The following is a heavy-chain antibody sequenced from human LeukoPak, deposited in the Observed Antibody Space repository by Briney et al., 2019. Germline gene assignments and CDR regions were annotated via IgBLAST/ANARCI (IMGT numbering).Heavy chain of an antibody. V-gene: IGHV2-5*02. CDR1: GSSLSTSGVG. D-gene: IGHD3-10*01. Sequence: CGPTLVKPTQTLTLTCTFSGSSLSTSGVGVGWIRHPPGKALEWLALISRDHDKRYCASLKIRRTITKDTSQNQVVLTMTNMDPVDTATYYCARLYYYGSGSYFYFDYWGQGTLVTVSS. J-gene: IGHJ4*02. CDR3: ARLYYYGSGSYFYFDY. CDR2: ISRDHDK.